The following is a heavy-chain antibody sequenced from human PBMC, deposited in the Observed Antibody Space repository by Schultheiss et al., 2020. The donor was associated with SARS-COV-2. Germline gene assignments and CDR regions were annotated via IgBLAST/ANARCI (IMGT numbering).Heavy chain of an antibody. Sequence: SQTLSLTCTVSGGSISNYYWSWIRQAPGKGLECIGYIYSSGSANYNPSLKSRVAISVDTSKNQFYLRLSSVTAADTAVYYCTRLSPGFCSGGTCYAWYFDLWGRGTLVTVSS. J-gene: IGHJ2*01. D-gene: IGHD2-15*01. CDR2: IYSSGSA. CDR3: TRLSPGFCSGGTCYAWYFDL. V-gene: IGHV4-59*08. CDR1: GGSISNYY.